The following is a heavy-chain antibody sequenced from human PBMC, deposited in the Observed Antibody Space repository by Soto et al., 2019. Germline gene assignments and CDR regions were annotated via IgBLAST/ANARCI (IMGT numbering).Heavy chain of an antibody. CDR3: ARRAVTSYDFWSGSKYYFDY. CDR1: GYTFTGYY. CDR2: INPNSGGT. D-gene: IGHD3-3*01. J-gene: IGHJ4*02. Sequence: ASVKVSCKASGYTFTGYYMHWVRQAPGQGLEWMGWINPNSGGTNYAQKFQGRVTMTRDTSISTAYMELSRLRSDDTAVYYCARRAVTSYDFWSGSKYYFDYWGQGTLVTVSS. V-gene: IGHV1-2*02.